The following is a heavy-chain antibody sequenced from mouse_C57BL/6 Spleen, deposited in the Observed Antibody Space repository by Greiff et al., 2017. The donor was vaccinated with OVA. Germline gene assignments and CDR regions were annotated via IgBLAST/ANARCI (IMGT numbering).Heavy chain of an antibody. CDR3: ARSPLGRAMDY. CDR2: IDPSDSYT. D-gene: IGHD3-1*01. CDR1: GYTFTSYW. V-gene: IGHV1-69*01. J-gene: IGHJ4*01. Sequence: QVQLQQPGAELVMPGASVKLSCKASGYTFTSYWMHWVKQRPGQGLEWIGEIDPSDSYTNYNQKFKGKSTLTVDKSSSTAYMQLSSLTSEDSAVYYCARSPLGRAMDYWGQGTSVTVSS.